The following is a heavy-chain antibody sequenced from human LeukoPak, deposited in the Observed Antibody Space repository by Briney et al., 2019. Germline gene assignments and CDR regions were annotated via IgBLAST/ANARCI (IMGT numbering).Heavy chain of an antibody. J-gene: IGHJ4*02. V-gene: IGHV1-46*01. CDR2: FTPSNGAT. Sequence: ASVKVSCKASGYTFTSYHIHWVRQAPGQGLEWMGIFTPSNGATSFAQNFQGRVTMTRDTSTSTAYMELSSLRSEDTAMYYCAREPSATGGFDFWGQGTLVTVSS. CDR1: GYTFTSYH. D-gene: IGHD3-16*01. CDR3: AREPSATGGFDF.